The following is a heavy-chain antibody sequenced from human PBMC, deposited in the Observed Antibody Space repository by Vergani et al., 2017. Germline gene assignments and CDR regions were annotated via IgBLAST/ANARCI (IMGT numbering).Heavy chain of an antibody. CDR2: ISAYNGNT. J-gene: IGHJ6*02. D-gene: IGHD3-10*01. CDR1: GYTFTSYG. CDR3: ARGTSTQPKYGSGSSYYYYGGMDV. V-gene: IGHV1-18*01. Sequence: QVQLVQSGAEVKKPGASVKVSCKASGYTFTSYGISWVRQAPGQGLEWMGWISAYNGNTNYAQKLQGRVTMTTDTSTSTAYIELRRLRSDDTAVYYCARGTSTQPKYGSGSSYYYYGGMDVWGQGTTVTVSS.